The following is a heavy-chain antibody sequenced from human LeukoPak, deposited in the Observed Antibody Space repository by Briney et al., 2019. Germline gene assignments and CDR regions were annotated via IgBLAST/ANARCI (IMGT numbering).Heavy chain of an antibody. V-gene: IGHV3-30*16. Sequence: GGSLRLSCAASGFTFSSYAMHWGRNAPGKGLGRVAVISYDGSDKYSADSVKGRFTISRDNSKNTLYLQMNSLRAEDTAVYYCARAVSGSSYYLDYWGQGTLVTVSS. CDR3: ARAVSGSSYYLDY. J-gene: IGHJ4*02. CDR1: GFTFSSYA. CDR2: ISYDGSDK. D-gene: IGHD6-13*01.